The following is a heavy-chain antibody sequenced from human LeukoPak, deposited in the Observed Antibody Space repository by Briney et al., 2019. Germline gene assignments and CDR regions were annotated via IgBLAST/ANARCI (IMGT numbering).Heavy chain of an antibody. CDR2: IRSKAYGGTT. Sequence: GGSLRLSCTASGFTFGDYAMSWVRQAPGKGLEWVGFIRSKAYGGTTEYAASVKGRFTISRDDSKSIAYLQMNSLKTEDTAVYYCTRADTDYSNYDDFDYWGQGTLVTVSS. CDR1: GFTFGDYA. V-gene: IGHV3-49*04. J-gene: IGHJ4*02. D-gene: IGHD4-11*01. CDR3: TRADTDYSNYDDFDY.